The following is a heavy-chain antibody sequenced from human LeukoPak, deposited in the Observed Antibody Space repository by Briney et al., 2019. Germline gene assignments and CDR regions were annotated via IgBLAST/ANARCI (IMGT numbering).Heavy chain of an antibody. V-gene: IGHV1-69*04. CDR2: IIPILGIA. CDR3: ATPNTMVRGVMVGY. CDR1: GGTFSSYA. D-gene: IGHD3-10*01. Sequence: GASVKVSCKASGGTFSSYAISWVRQAPGQGLEWMGRIIPILGIANYAQKFQGRVTITADKSTSTAYMELSSLRSEDTAVYYCATPNTMVRGVMVGYWGQGTLVTVSS. J-gene: IGHJ4*02.